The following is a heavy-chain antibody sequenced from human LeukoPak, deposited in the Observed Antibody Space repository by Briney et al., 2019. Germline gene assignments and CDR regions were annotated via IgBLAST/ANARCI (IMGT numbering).Heavy chain of an antibody. V-gene: IGHV3-23*01. Sequence: GGALRPSCAASGVTFSSYAMSWVRQTPGKGLEWGSAISGSGGITYYADSVQGGVTISIDNSMYTLYLQMNSMRAEDTAVYYCANTPARWLRLEAFDYWGRGTLVTVSS. CDR2: ISGSGGIT. J-gene: IGHJ4*02. CDR3: ANTPARWLRLEAFDY. D-gene: IGHD2-15*01. CDR1: GVTFSSYA.